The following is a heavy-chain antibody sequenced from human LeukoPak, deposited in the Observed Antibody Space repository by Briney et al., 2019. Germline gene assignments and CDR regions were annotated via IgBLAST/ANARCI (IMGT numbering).Heavy chain of an antibody. V-gene: IGHV3-7*03. D-gene: IGHD5-18*01. Sequence: GGSLRLSCAASGFTFRNYGMSWVRQVPGKGLEWLANIKLDGTDRHYADSVKGRFTISRDNAKNSLYLQMNSLRAEDTALYYCAKDFTAMVRGGDYWGQGTLVTVSS. CDR3: AKDFTAMVRGGDY. CDR2: IKLDGTDR. CDR1: GFTFRNYG. J-gene: IGHJ4*02.